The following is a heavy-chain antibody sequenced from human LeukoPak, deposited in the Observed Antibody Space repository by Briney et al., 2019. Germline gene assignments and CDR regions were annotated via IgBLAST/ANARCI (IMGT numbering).Heavy chain of an antibody. Sequence: PGGSLRLSCAASGFTFSSYAMSWVRQAPGKGLEWVSAISGSGGSTYYADSVKGRFTISRDNSKNTLYLQMNSLRAEDTAVYYCAKDLVPDDYVWGIRRIRNAFDIWGQGTMVTVSS. J-gene: IGHJ3*02. CDR3: AKDLVPDDYVWGIRRIRNAFDI. CDR1: GFTFSSYA. CDR2: ISGSGGST. V-gene: IGHV3-23*01. D-gene: IGHD3-16*01.